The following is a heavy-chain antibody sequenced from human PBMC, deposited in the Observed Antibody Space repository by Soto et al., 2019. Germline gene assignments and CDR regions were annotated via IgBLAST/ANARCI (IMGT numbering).Heavy chain of an antibody. V-gene: IGHV4-39*01. CDR1: GASISTSSDF. Sequence: QLQLQESGPGLVRSSETLSLTCSVSGASISTSSDFWGWIRQAPGKGLEWIGNVYQSGTTRLNPSLERRVSIFGGRSKHQFSLELNSATAADRAVYYCAKQTERTSYFDYWGQGILVTVSS. D-gene: IGHD2-2*01. CDR2: VYQSGTT. CDR3: AKQTERTSYFDY. J-gene: IGHJ4*02.